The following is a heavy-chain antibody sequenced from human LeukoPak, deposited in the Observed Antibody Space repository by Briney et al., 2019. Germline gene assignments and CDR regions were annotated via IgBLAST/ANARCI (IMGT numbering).Heavy chain of an antibody. CDR2: MNPNSANT. D-gene: IGHD2-2*01. J-gene: IGHJ4*02. CDR3: ARAIRYQLLSDY. CDR1: GYTFSTYD. Sequence: ASVKVSXKTSGYTFSTYDINWLRQAAGQGLEWMGWMNPNSANTGFAQKFQGRAAITRDTSTATAYLELSGLTTEDTAVYYCARAIRYQLLSDYWGQGTLVTVSS. V-gene: IGHV1-8*03.